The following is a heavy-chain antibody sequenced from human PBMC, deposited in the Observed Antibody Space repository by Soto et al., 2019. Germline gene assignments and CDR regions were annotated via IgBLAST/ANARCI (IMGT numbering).Heavy chain of an antibody. CDR3: ARAVTWGLDV. Sequence: EVQLVESGGGLVQPGGSLRLSCAASGFTFSLYSMSWVRQAPGKGLEWVSYISRSSTGIHYADSVKGRFTISRDDATNSMHLQMNSLRDGATAAYDCARAVTWGLDVWGQGTTVSISS. D-gene: IGHD3-10*01. CDR1: GFTFSLYS. V-gene: IGHV3-48*02. CDR2: ISRSSTGI. J-gene: IGHJ6*02.